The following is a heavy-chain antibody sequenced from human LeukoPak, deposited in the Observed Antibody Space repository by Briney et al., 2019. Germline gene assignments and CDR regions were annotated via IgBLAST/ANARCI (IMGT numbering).Heavy chain of an antibody. CDR2: ISYDGSNK. V-gene: IGHV3-30*04. Sequence: GGSLRLSCAASGFTFSSYAMHWVRQAPGKGLEWVAVISYDGSNKYYADSVKGRFTVSRDNSKNTLYLQMNSLRAEDTAVYYCAKLTHSSGWYGAEYFQHWGQGTLVTVSS. CDR1: GFTFSSYA. CDR3: AKLTHSSGWYGAEYFQH. J-gene: IGHJ1*01. D-gene: IGHD6-19*01.